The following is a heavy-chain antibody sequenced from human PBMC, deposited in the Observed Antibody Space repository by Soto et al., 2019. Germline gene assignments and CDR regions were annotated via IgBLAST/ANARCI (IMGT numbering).Heavy chain of an antibody. J-gene: IGHJ4*02. Sequence: EVQLLESGGGLVQPGGSLRLSCAASGFTFSSYAMSWVRQAPGKGLEWVSAISGSGGSTYYADSVKGRFTISRDNSKNTMYLQMNSLRAEDTAVYYCAKDTDYYDSSGFGAFFYWGQGTLVTVSS. D-gene: IGHD3-22*01. CDR2: ISGSGGST. V-gene: IGHV3-23*01. CDR3: AKDTDYYDSSGFGAFFY. CDR1: GFTFSSYA.